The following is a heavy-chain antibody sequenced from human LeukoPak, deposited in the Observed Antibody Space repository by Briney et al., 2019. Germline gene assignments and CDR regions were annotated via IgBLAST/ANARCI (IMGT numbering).Heavy chain of an antibody. D-gene: IGHD6-6*01. CDR1: GYTLTDLS. Sequence: VASVKVSCKVSGYTLTDLSMHWVRQAPGKGLEWMGGFDVEDGETFFAQKFQGRVAMSEDTYADTAYMELSSLRFEDTAVYYCARVGTVAARAWDYWGQGTLVTVSS. V-gene: IGHV1-24*01. CDR3: ARVGTVAARAWDY. J-gene: IGHJ4*02. CDR2: FDVEDGET.